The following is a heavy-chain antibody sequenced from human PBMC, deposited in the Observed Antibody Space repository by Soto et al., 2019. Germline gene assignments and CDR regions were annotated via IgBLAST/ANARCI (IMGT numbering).Heavy chain of an antibody. Sequence: QVQLQQWGAGLLKPSETLSLTCAVYGGSFSGYYWSWLRQPPGKGPEWIGEIKHSGSTKYNPSLENRVTISVDTPKNQFSLKLNSVSAADTAVYYCARTGGMDVWSQGATVTVSS. CDR1: GGSFSGYY. CDR2: IKHSGST. J-gene: IGHJ6*02. V-gene: IGHV4-34*01. CDR3: ARTGGMDV.